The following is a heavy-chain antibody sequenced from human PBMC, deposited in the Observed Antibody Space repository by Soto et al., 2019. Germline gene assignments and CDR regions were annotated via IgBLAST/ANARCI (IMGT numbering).Heavy chain of an antibody. V-gene: IGHV3-7*05. J-gene: IGHJ4*02. CDR1: GFTFSSYW. CDR3: AREEYYYDSSGDYYRPPYFDY. CDR2: IKQDGSEK. D-gene: IGHD3-22*01. Sequence: GGSLRLSCAASGFTFSSYWMSWVRQAPGKGLEWVANIKQDGSEKYYVDSVKGRFTISRDNAKNSLYLQMNSLRAEDTAVYYCAREEYYYDSSGDYYRPPYFDYWGQGTLVTVSS.